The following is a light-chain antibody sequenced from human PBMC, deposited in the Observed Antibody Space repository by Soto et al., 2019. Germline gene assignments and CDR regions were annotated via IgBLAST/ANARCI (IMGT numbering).Light chain of an antibody. J-gene: IGKJ4*01. CDR2: GAS. CDR1: QSVHSN. V-gene: IGKV3-15*01. Sequence: EIVMTQSPATLSLSPGETATLSCRASQSVHSNLAWFQQHPGQAPRLLIYGASSRATGIPVRFSGSGSGTEFTLTISSLQPEDFAVYYCQQYTDWPWGTFXGGTKVDIK. CDR3: QQYTDWPWGT.